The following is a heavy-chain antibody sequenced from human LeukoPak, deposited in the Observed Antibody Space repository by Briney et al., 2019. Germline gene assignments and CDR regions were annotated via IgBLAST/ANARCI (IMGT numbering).Heavy chain of an antibody. Sequence: GASVKVSCKASGFTFSDYYIHWLRQAPGQRLEWAGWINPNSGGTNYGRNFRGRVTMTRDTSISTAFMDLTRLRSDDTAVYYCARVRYDRSGDPFDIWGQGTMVTVSS. CDR1: GFTFSDYY. J-gene: IGHJ3*02. CDR3: ARVRYDRSGDPFDI. D-gene: IGHD3-22*01. V-gene: IGHV1-2*02. CDR2: INPNSGGT.